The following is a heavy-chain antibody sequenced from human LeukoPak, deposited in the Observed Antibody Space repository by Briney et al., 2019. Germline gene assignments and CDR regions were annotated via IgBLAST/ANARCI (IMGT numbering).Heavy chain of an antibody. CDR1: GFTFSSYS. V-gene: IGHV3-21*01. Sequence: GGSLRLSCAASGFTFSSYSMNWVRQAPGKGLEWVSSISSSSSYIYYADSVKGRFTISRDNAKNSLYLQMSSLRAEDTAVYYCARDGSGSEPNAFDIWGQGTMVTVSS. CDR3: ARDGSGSEPNAFDI. J-gene: IGHJ3*02. D-gene: IGHD3-10*01. CDR2: ISSSSSYI.